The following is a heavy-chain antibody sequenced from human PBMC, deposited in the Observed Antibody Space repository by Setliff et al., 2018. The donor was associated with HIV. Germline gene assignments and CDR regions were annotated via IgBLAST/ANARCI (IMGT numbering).Heavy chain of an antibody. CDR3: ARDVEHMMDV. CDR1: GGTYSSYS. CDR2: IVPAIGIT. Sequence: GASVKVSCKASGGTYSSYSINWVRQAPEQGLEWLGGIVPAIGITNYAQKFQGRVTFIADKSTSTAYMELRRLTFDDTAVYYCARDVEHMMDVWGQGTTVTVSS. J-gene: IGHJ6*02. V-gene: IGHV1-69*10.